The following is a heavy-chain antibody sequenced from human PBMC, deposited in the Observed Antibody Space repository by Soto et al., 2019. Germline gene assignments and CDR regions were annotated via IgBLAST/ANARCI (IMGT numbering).Heavy chain of an antibody. D-gene: IGHD2-8*01. CDR2: IYHSGST. J-gene: IGHJ5*02. Sequence: QVQLQESGPGLVKPSGTLSLTCAVSGGSISSSNWWSWVRQPPGKGLEWIGEIYHSGSTNYNPSRKSRVTISVDKSKNQFSLKLSSVTAADTAVYYCASALGGCTNGVCYTNWFDPWGQGTLVTVSS. CDR3: ASALGGCTNGVCYTNWFDP. CDR1: GGSISSSNW. V-gene: IGHV4-4*02.